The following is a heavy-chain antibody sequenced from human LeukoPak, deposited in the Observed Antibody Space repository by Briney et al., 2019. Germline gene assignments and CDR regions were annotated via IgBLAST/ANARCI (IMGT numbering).Heavy chain of an antibody. CDR1: GASFSGYY. CDR3: ARGDFWSGYYTGLY. CDR2: IYSGGST. D-gene: IGHD3-3*01. V-gene: IGHV3-53*04. Sequence: ETLSLTCAVYGASFSGYYMSWVRQAPGKGLEWVSVIYSGGSTYYADSVKGRFTISRHNSKNTLYLQMDSLRDEDTAVYYCARGDFWSGYYTGLYWGQGTLVTVSS. J-gene: IGHJ4*02.